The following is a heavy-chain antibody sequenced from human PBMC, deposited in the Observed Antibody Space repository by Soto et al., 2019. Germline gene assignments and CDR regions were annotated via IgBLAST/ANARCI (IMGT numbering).Heavy chain of an antibody. J-gene: IGHJ6*02. CDR1: GYTFTSYG. CDR2: ISAYNGNT. D-gene: IGHD3-22*01. Sequence: ASVKVSCKASGYTFTSYGISWVRQAPGQGLEWMGWISAYNGNTNYAQKLQGRVTMTTDTSTSTAYMELRSLRSDDTAVYYCARDLEYYDSSGYYYGYYYYGMDVWGQGTTVTVSS. V-gene: IGHV1-18*01. CDR3: ARDLEYYDSSGYYYGYYYYGMDV.